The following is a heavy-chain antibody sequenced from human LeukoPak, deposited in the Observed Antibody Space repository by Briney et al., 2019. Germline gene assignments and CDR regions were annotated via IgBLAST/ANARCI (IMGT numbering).Heavy chain of an antibody. J-gene: IGHJ4*02. CDR1: GYSFTSYW. CDR2: IYPGDSDT. CDR3: ARAGYSSREGNDY. Sequence: GESLKISCKGSGYSFTSYWIGWVRQMPGKGLEWMGIIYPGDSDTRYSPSFQGQVTISAGKSISTAYLQWSSLKASDTAMYYCARAGYSSREGNDYWGQGTLVTVSS. V-gene: IGHV5-51*01. D-gene: IGHD6-13*01.